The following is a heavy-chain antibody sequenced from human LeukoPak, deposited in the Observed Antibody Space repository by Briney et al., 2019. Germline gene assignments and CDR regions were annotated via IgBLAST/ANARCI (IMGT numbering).Heavy chain of an antibody. Sequence: PSETLSLTCTVSGGSISSSSYYWGWIRQPPGKGLDWIGTIYYDGSTYYNQSLKSRVTISLDTSKNHFSLRLTSVTAADTAVYYCARVAGDYYFDHWGQGTLLTVSS. CDR2: IYYDGST. D-gene: IGHD4-17*01. CDR3: ARVAGDYYFDH. V-gene: IGHV4-39*07. J-gene: IGHJ4*02. CDR1: GGSISSSSYY.